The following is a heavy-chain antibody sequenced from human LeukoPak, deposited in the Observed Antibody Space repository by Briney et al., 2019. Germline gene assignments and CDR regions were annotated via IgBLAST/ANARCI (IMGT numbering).Heavy chain of an antibody. CDR3: ARASQDTVTTGDY. Sequence: ASVKVSCKASGYTFTSYGVSWVRQAPGQGLEWMGWISAYSGNTYYAQKFQGRVSMTTDTSTSTAYMELRSLRSDDTAVYYCARASQDTVTTGDYWGQGTLVTVSS. V-gene: IGHV1-18*01. D-gene: IGHD4-17*01. CDR2: ISAYSGNT. CDR1: GYTFTSYG. J-gene: IGHJ4*02.